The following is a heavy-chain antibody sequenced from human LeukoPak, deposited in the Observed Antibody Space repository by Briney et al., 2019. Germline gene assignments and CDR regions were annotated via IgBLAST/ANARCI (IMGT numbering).Heavy chain of an antibody. CDR3: ARLSSGWPYYFDY. Sequence: SETLSLTCAVYGGSFSGYYWSWIRQPPGKGLEWIGEINHSGSTNYNPSLKSRVTISVDTSTNQFSLKLSSVTAADTAVYYCARLSSGWPYYFDYWGQGTLVTVSS. CDR2: INHSGST. J-gene: IGHJ4*02. V-gene: IGHV4-34*01. D-gene: IGHD6-19*01. CDR1: GGSFSGYY.